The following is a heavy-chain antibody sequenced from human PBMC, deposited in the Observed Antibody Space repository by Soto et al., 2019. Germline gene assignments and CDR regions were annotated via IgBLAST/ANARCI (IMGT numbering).Heavy chain of an antibody. D-gene: IGHD6-13*01. V-gene: IGHV1-46*01. J-gene: IGHJ6*02. CDR3: ARDLAIAAAGYYYYYYGMDV. CDR2: INPSGGST. CDR1: GYTFTSYY. Sequence: ASVKVSCKASGYTFTSYYMHWVRQAPGQGLEWMGIINPSGGSTSYAQKFQGRVTMTRDTSTSTVYMELSSLRSEDTAVYYCARDLAIAAAGYYYYYYGMDVWGQGTKVTVSS.